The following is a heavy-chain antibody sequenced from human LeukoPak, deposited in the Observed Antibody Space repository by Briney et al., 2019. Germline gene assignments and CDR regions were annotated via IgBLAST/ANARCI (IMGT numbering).Heavy chain of an antibody. CDR2: IIPIFGTA. Sequence: ASVKVSCKASGGTFSSYAISWVRQAPGQGLEWMGGIIPIFGTANYAQKFQGRVTITADKSTSTAYMELISLRSEDTAVYYCARVGGGGTTPDYYYYMDVWGKGTTVTVSS. CDR1: GGTFSSYA. D-gene: IGHD1-7*01. J-gene: IGHJ6*03. CDR3: ARVGGGGTTPDYYYYMDV. V-gene: IGHV1-69*06.